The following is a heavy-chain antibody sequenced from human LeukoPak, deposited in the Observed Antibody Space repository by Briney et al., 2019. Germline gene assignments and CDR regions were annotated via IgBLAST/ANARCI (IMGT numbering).Heavy chain of an antibody. CDR1: GGSFSGYY. D-gene: IGHD4-11*01. J-gene: IGHJ6*02. V-gene: IGHV4-34*01. CDR2: INHSGST. Sequence: SETLSLTCAVYGGSFSGYYWSWIRQPPGKGLEWIGEINHSGSTNYNPSLKSRVTISVNPSKNQFSLKLSSVTAADTAVYYCARGKLVTTWITYYYYYYGMDVWGQGTTVTVSS. CDR3: ARGKLVTTWITYYYYYYGMDV.